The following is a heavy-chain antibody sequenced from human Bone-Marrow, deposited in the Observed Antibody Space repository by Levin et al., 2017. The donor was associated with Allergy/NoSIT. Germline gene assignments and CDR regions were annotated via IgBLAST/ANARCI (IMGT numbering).Heavy chain of an antibody. Sequence: GGSLRLSCAASGFTFRDYYMSWIRQAPGKGLEWIAYISSDGSAIYYGDSVKGRFTISRDNAKKSLYLQMNSLGADDPAVYYCARDGGLTGGSYFDSWGQGMLVTVSS. CDR2: ISSDGSAI. J-gene: IGHJ5*01. CDR3: ARDGGLTGGSYFDS. D-gene: IGHD7-27*01. CDR1: GFTFRDYY. V-gene: IGHV3-11*01.